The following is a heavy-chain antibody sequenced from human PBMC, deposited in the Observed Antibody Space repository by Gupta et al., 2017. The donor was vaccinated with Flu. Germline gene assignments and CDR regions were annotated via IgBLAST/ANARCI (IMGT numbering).Heavy chain of an antibody. J-gene: IGHJ4*02. CDR2: ISYDGSNK. CDR3: AKEGGSWYFDY. Sequence: QVQLVESGGGVVQPGRSLRLSCSASGFTFSRYGMHWVRQAPGKGLGWVAVISYDGSNKYYADSVKGRFTISRDNSKNTLYLQMNSLRAEDTAVYYCAKEGGSWYFDYWGQGTLVTVSS. V-gene: IGHV3-30*18. D-gene: IGHD6-13*01. CDR1: GFTFSRYG.